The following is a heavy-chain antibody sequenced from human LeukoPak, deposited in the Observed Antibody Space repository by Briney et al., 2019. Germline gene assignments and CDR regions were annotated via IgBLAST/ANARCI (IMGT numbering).Heavy chain of an antibody. J-gene: IGHJ5*02. Sequence: ASVKVSCKASGYTFTGYYMHWVRQAPGQGLEWMGWINPNSGGTNYAQKFQGRVTMTRDTSISTAYMELSRLRSDDTAVYYCARGGRWLGYCSSPSCPLGDWFDPWGQGTLVTVSS. D-gene: IGHD2-2*01. CDR2: INPNSGGT. V-gene: IGHV1-2*02. CDR3: ARGGRWLGYCSSPSCPLGDWFDP. CDR1: GYTFTGYY.